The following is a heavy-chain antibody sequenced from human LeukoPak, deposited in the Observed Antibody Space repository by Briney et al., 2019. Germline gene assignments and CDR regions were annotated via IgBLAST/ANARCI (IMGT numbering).Heavy chain of an antibody. CDR2: IKQDGSEE. V-gene: IGHV3-7*01. CDR3: ARNPPGIVGAPTHYCYYMDV. Sequence: GGSLRLSCAASGYTFSSYWMSWVRQAPGKGLQWVANIKQDGSEENYVDSVKGRFSISRDNAKNSLYLQMNSLTAEDTAVYYCARNPPGIVGAPTHYCYYMDVWGRGTTVTISS. CDR1: GYTFSSYW. J-gene: IGHJ6*03. D-gene: IGHD1-26*01.